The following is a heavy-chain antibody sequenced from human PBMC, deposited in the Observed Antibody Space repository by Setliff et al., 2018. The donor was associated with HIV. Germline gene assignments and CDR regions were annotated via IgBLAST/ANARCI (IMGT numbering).Heavy chain of an antibody. Sequence: PSETLSLTCSVSGVSINRTDHYWGWIRQSPGKRLEWIGSVSQSGSTYYNPSLKSRITISVDRSKNLFSLKLISVTAADQGVYYCARHPPRGYPKNWFDPWGQGTLVTVSS. CDR2: VSQSGST. J-gene: IGHJ5*02. CDR1: GVSINRTDHY. V-gene: IGHV4-39*01. CDR3: ARHPPRGYPKNWFDP. D-gene: IGHD3-16*02.